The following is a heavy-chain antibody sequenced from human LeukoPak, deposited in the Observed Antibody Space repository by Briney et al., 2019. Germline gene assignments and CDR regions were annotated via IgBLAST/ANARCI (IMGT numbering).Heavy chain of an antibody. V-gene: IGHV3-48*03. J-gene: IGHJ4*02. CDR1: GFTFSSHE. CDR2: ISRSGSSI. D-gene: IGHD1-26*01. CDR3: GAAYSGSSPFDY. Sequence: GGSLRLSCAASGFTFSSHEMNWVRQAPGKGLEWVSYISRSGSSIYYTDSVEGRFTISRDNAKNSLYLQMNSLRAEDTAVYYCGAAYSGSSPFDYWGQGTLVTVSS.